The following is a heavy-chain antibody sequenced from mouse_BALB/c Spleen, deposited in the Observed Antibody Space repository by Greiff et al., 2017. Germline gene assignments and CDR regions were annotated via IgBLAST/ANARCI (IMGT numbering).Heavy chain of an antibody. CDR3: ARGGIYYGYDAWFAY. V-gene: IGHV1-4*02. Sequence: VQLQQSAAELARPGASVKMSCKASGYTFTSYTMHWVKQRPGQGLEWIGYINPSSGYTEYNQKFKDKTTLTADKSSSTAYMQLSSLTSEDSAVYYCARGGIYYGYDAWFAYWGQGTLVTVSA. D-gene: IGHD2-2*01. CDR1: GYTFTSYT. J-gene: IGHJ3*01. CDR2: INPSSGYT.